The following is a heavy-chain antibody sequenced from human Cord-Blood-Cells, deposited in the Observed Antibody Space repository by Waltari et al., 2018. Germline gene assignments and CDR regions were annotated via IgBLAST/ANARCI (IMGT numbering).Heavy chain of an antibody. Sequence: EVQLLESGGGLVQPGGSLRLSCAASGFTFSSYAMSWVRQAPGEGLGWVSAIGGSGGSTYYADSVKGRFTISRDNSKNTLYLQMNSLRAEDTAVYYCAKGDSGSYFDYWGQGTLVTVSS. V-gene: IGHV3-23*01. CDR2: IGGSGGST. J-gene: IGHJ4*02. CDR3: AKGDSGSYFDY. D-gene: IGHD1-26*01. CDR1: GFTFSSYA.